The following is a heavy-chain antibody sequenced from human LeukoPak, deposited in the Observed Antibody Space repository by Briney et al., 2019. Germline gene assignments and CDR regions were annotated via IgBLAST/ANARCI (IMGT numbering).Heavy chain of an antibody. CDR3: ARARPDFDY. CDR2: INPSGGGT. J-gene: IGHJ4*02. V-gene: IGHV1-46*01. Sequence: ASVKVSCKASGYIFTSYYIHWVRQAPGQGLEWMGIINPSGGGTSYAQKFQGRVTMTRDTSTSTVYMELSSLKSEDTAVYYYARARPDFDYWGQGTLVTVPS. CDR1: GYIFTSYY.